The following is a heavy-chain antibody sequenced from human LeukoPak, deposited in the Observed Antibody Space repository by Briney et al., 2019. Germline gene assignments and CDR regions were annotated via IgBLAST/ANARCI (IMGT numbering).Heavy chain of an antibody. V-gene: IGHV3-30*01. CDR2: ISYDGRNK. Sequence: PGGSLRLSCAASGFTFSTYAMHWVRQAPGKGLEWVAVISYDGRNKYYADSVKGRFTISRDNSKNTLYLQMNSLRAEDTAVYYCARASYYDSSGTFDYWGQGTQVTVSS. J-gene: IGHJ4*02. CDR1: GFTFSTYA. CDR3: ARASYYDSSGTFDY. D-gene: IGHD3-22*01.